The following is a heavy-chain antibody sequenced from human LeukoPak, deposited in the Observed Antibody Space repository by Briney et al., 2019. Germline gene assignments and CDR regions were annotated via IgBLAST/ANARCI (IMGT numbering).Heavy chain of an antibody. J-gene: IGHJ6*02. CDR2: INHNGNVN. CDR3: ARGGGLDV. CDR1: GFTFSSYW. V-gene: IGHV3-7*03. Sequence: GGSLRLSCAASGFTFSSYWMNWARQAPGEGLEWVASINHNGNVNYYVDSVKGRFTISRDNAKNSLYLQMSNLRAEDTAVYFCARGGGLDVWGQGATVTVSS. D-gene: IGHD3-16*01.